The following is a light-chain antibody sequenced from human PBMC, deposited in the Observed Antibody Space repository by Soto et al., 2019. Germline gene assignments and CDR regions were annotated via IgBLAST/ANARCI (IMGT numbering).Light chain of an antibody. CDR2: GAS. CDR1: QTINSY. V-gene: IGKV1-8*01. Sequence: AIRMTQSPSSFSASTGDRVTITCRASQTINSYLAWYQQKPGKAPKLLIYGASTLQSGVPSRFSGSGSGTDFTLTISCLQSEDFATYFCQQYYSYPLTFGQETKLEIK. J-gene: IGKJ2*01. CDR3: QQYYSYPLT.